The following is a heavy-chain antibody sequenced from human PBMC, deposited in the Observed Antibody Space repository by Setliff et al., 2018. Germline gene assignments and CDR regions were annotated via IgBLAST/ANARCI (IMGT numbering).Heavy chain of an antibody. Sequence: ASVKVSCKASGYTFANYGVTWVRQAPGQGLDWLGWISPYNGHTNYAQKLQGRVTMTTDTSTNTAHMELRSLRSDDTAVYYCARLVRYCTRTSCQRTPGAEYWGQGTLVTVSS. D-gene: IGHD2-2*01. CDR3: ARLVRYCTRTSCQRTPGAEY. CDR1: GYTFANYG. J-gene: IGHJ4*02. CDR2: ISPYNGHT. V-gene: IGHV1-18*01.